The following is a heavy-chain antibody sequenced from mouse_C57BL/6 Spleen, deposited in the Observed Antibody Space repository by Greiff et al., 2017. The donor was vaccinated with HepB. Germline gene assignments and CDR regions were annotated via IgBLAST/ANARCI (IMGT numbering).Heavy chain of an antibody. CDR1: GFTFSSYA. J-gene: IGHJ1*03. Sequence: EVHLVESGGGLVKPGGSLKLSCAASGFTFSSYAMSWVRQTPEKRLEWVATISDGGSYTYYPDNVKGRFTISRDNAKNNLYLQMSHLKSEDTAMYYCARDYYYGSSHWYFDVWGTGTTVTVSS. V-gene: IGHV5-4*01. D-gene: IGHD1-1*01. CDR2: ISDGGSYT. CDR3: ARDYYYGSSHWYFDV.